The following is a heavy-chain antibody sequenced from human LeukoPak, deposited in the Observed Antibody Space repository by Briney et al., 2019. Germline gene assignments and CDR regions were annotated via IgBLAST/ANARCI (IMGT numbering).Heavy chain of an antibody. CDR3: AKVALREGYFDY. CDR2: ISGSGGST. CDR1: GFTFSSYA. V-gene: IGHV3-23*01. J-gene: IGHJ4*02. D-gene: IGHD4-17*01. Sequence: GGSLRLSCVGSGFTFSSYAMSWVRQAPGKRLEWVSAISGSGGSTYYADSVKGRFTISRDNSKNTLYLQMNSLRAEDTAVYYCAKVALREGYFDYWGQGTLVTVSS.